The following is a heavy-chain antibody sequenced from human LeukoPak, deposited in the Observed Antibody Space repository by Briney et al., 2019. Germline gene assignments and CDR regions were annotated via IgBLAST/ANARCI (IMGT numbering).Heavy chain of an antibody. D-gene: IGHD3-10*01. Sequence: GGSLRLSCAASGFTVSNNYMSWVRQAPGKGLEWVSVIYSGGSTYYADSVKGRFTISSDNSKNTLYLQMNSLRAEDTAVYYCAKLASVGVWFYYMDVWGKGTTVTVSS. J-gene: IGHJ6*03. CDR1: GFTVSNNY. CDR2: IYSGGST. CDR3: AKLASVGVWFYYMDV. V-gene: IGHV3-53*01.